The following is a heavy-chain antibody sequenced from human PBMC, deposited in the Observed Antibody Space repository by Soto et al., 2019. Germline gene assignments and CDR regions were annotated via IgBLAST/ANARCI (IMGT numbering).Heavy chain of an antibody. CDR2: ISSNGVGT. J-gene: IGHJ6*03. V-gene: IGHV3-64*01. CDR1: VFTLSGYA. D-gene: IGHD6-6*01. Sequence: EVQLAESGGGLAQPGGSLRLSCAASVFTLSGYAMDWVRQAPGKGLEYVSGISSNGVGTYYAHSVQGRFTISRDNSKNTVYLQMGSLRPEDMAVYYCARRARPDFYYMDVWGKWTTVTVS. CDR3: ARRARPDFYYMDV.